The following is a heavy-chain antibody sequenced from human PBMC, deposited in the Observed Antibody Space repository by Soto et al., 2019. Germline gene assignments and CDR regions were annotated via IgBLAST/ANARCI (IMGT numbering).Heavy chain of an antibody. Sequence: GGSLILSCAASGFTFSSYAMSWVRQAPGKGLEWVSAISGSGGSTYYADSVKGRFTISRDNSKNTLYLQMNSLRAEDTAVYYCAKKDGSGSYEEDYYYYGMDVWGQGTTVTVSS. CDR1: GFTFSSYA. CDR2: ISGSGGST. CDR3: AKKDGSGSYEEDYYYYGMDV. D-gene: IGHD3-10*01. V-gene: IGHV3-23*01. J-gene: IGHJ6*02.